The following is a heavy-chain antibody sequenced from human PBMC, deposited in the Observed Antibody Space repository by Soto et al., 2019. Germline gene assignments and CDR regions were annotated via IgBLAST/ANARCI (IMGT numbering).Heavy chain of an antibody. CDR2: IKQDGSEK. V-gene: IGHV3-7*01. CDR3: AREGGATSFDY. CDR1: GFTFSSYW. Sequence: GGSLRLSCAASGFTFSSYWMSWVRQAPGKGLEWGAKIKQDGSEKYYVDSVKGRFTISRDNAKNSLYLQMNSLRAEDTAVYYCAREGGATSFDYWGQGTLVTVSS. J-gene: IGHJ4*02. D-gene: IGHD1-26*01.